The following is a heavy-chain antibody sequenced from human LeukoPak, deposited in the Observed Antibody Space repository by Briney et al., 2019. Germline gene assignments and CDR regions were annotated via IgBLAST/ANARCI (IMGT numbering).Heavy chain of an antibody. J-gene: IGHJ3*02. CDR2: ISTDGSST. Sequence: GGSLRLSCAASGFTFSSYWMHWVRQAPGKGLVWVSRISTDGSSTTYADSVKGRFTISRGNAKNTLYLQMNSLRAEDTAVYYCARARYSGSYDAFDIWGQGTMVTVSS. CDR1: GFTFSSYW. V-gene: IGHV3-74*01. CDR3: ARARYSGSYDAFDI. D-gene: IGHD1-26*01.